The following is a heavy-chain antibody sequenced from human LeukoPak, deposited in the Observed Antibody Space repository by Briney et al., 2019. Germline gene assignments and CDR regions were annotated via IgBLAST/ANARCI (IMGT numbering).Heavy chain of an antibody. D-gene: IGHD6-19*01. V-gene: IGHV4-4*07. J-gene: IGHJ4*02. CDR3: ARGPRSSDWYSIDY. Sequence: SQTLSLTCTVSGGSISSYYWSWIRQPAGKGLEWIGRIYSSGSTNYNPSLKSRVTVSVDTSKNQFSLKLSSVTAADTAVYYCARGPRSSDWYSIDYWGRGTLVTVSS. CDR2: IYSSGST. CDR1: GGSISSYY.